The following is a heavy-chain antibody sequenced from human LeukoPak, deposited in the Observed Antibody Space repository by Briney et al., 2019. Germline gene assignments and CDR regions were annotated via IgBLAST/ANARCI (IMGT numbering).Heavy chain of an antibody. CDR1: GYTFTGYY. J-gene: IGHJ3*02. Sequence: ASVKVSCKASGYTFTGYYMHWVRQAPGQGLEWMGWFNPNSGGTNYAQKFQGRVTMTRDTSISTAYMELSRLRSDDTAVYYCARGSARVGATHDAFDIWGQGTMVTVSS. CDR3: ARGSARVGATHDAFDI. CDR2: FNPNSGGT. D-gene: IGHD1-26*01. V-gene: IGHV1-2*02.